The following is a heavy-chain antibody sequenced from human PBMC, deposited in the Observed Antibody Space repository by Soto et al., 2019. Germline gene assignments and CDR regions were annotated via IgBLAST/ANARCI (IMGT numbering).Heavy chain of an antibody. CDR3: ARELVVPAAIYYYYGMDV. J-gene: IGHJ6*02. V-gene: IGHV1-2*04. D-gene: IGHD2-2*02. Sequence: ASVKVSCKASGYTFTGYYMHWMRQAPGQGLEWMGWINPNSGGTNYAQKFQGWVTMTRDTSISTAYMELSRLRSDDTAVYYCARELVVPAAIYYYYGMDVWGQGTTVTVSS. CDR2: INPNSGGT. CDR1: GYTFTGYY.